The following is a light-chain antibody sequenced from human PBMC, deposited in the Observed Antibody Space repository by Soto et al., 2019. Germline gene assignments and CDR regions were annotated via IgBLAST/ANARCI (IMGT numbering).Light chain of an antibody. V-gene: IGLV1-40*01. J-gene: IGLJ2*01. Sequence: QSVLTQPPSVSGAPGQRVTISCTGSSSNIGAGYDVHWYQQLPGTAPKLLIYNNINRPSGVPNRFSGSKSGTSASLAITGLQAEDEADYYCQSYDTMLSSPGVFGGGTKLTVL. CDR3: QSYDTMLSSPGV. CDR2: NNI. CDR1: SSNIGAGYD.